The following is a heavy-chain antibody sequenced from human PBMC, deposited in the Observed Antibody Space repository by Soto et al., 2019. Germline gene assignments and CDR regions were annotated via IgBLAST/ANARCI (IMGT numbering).Heavy chain of an antibody. V-gene: IGHV1-18*01. J-gene: IGHJ4*02. Sequence: QVQLVKSGAEVKKPGASVKVSCKASGYTFSSFFISWVGQAPGPGLEWMGWISAYNGNTNYAQTFQGRITMSTDTATSKAYMELRSLRSDDTAVYYCARVEVRQYSSGGLGYWGQGTLVTVSS. CDR2: ISAYNGNT. CDR1: GYTFSSFF. CDR3: ARVEVRQYSSGGLGY. D-gene: IGHD3-22*01.